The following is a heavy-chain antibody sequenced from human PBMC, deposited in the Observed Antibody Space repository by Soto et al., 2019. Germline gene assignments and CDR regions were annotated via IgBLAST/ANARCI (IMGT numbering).Heavy chain of an antibody. Sequence: AETLSLTCTVSGGSISSYYWSWIRQPPGKGLEWIGYIYYSGSTNYNPSLKSRVTISVDTSKNQFSLKLSSVTAADTAVYYCARIIYPATFDYWGQGTLVTVSS. CDR2: IYYSGST. CDR3: ARIIYPATFDY. J-gene: IGHJ4*02. V-gene: IGHV4-59*01. D-gene: IGHD3-10*01. CDR1: GGSISSYY.